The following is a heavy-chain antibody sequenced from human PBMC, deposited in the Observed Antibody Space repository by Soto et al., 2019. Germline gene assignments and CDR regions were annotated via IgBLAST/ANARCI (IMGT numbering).Heavy chain of an antibody. Sequence: GASVKVSCKASGYTFTSYYMHWVRQAPGQGLEWMGIINPSGGSTSYAQKFQGRVTMTRDTSTSTVYMELSSLRSEDTAVYYCARTYYYDSSCYSTGGYYFDFWGQGTLVPVSA. J-gene: IGHJ4*02. CDR2: INPSGGST. CDR1: GYTFTSYY. V-gene: IGHV1-46*01. CDR3: ARTYYYDSSCYSTGGYYFDF. D-gene: IGHD3-22*01.